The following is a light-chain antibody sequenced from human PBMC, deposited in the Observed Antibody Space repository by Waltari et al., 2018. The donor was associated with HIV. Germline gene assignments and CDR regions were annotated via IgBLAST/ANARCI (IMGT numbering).Light chain of an antibody. J-gene: IGKJ2*01. CDR3: QQYDNSPGYT. CDR2: GAS. V-gene: IGKV3-20*01. Sequence: EIVLTQSPGTLSLSPGERVTLPCRASQTISSPYLAWYQQKPGQAPRLLIHGASSRATGIPDRFSGSGSGTDFTLTISRLEPEDFAVYYCQQYDNSPGYTFGQGTKLEIK. CDR1: QTISSPY.